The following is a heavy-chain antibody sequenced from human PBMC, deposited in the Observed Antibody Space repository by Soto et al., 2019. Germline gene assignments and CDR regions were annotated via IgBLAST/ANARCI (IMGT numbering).Heavy chain of an antibody. CDR3: AKGYGSGSYYRNDAFDI. J-gene: IGHJ3*02. CDR1: GFTFSSYA. D-gene: IGHD3-10*01. V-gene: IGHV3-23*01. Sequence: GGSLRLSCAASGFTFSSYAMSWVRQAPGKGLEWVSAISGSGGSTYYADSVKGRFTISRDNSKNTLYLQMNSLEAEDTAVYYCAKGYGSGSYYRNDAFDIWGQGTMVTVSS. CDR2: ISGSGGST.